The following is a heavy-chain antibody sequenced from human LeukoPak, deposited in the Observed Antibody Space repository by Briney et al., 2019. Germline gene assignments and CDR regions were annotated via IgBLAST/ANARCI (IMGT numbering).Heavy chain of an antibody. J-gene: IGHJ5*02. CDR2: IYYSGST. V-gene: IGHV4-59*01. D-gene: IGHD6-6*01. CDR1: GGSISSYY. Sequence: SETLSLTCTVSGGSISSYYWSWIRQPPGKGLEWIGYIYYSGSTSYNPSLKSRVTISVDTSKNQFSLKLSSVTAADTAVYYCATTRNSLAYNWFDPWGQGTLVTVSS. CDR3: ATTRNSLAYNWFDP.